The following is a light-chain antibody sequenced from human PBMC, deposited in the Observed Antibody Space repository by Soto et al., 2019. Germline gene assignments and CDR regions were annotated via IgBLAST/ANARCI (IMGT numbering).Light chain of an antibody. Sequence: EVVLTQSPATLSLSPGERATLSCRASQNVRTFLDWYQQKPGQAPRLLIYAASNRATGIPERFSGSGSGTDFTLTISSLEPEDFAVYYCQQHSHWPPWTFGQGTRVEIQ. V-gene: IGKV3-11*01. CDR3: QQHSHWPPWT. CDR1: QNVRTF. CDR2: AAS. J-gene: IGKJ1*01.